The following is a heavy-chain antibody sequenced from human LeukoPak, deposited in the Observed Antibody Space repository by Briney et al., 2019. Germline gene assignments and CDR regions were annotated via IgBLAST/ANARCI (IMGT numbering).Heavy chain of an antibody. D-gene: IGHD6-13*01. Sequence: SETLSLTCAVSGGSISSSNWWSWVRQPPGKGLEWIGEIYHSGSTNYNPSLKSRVTISVDTSKNQFSLKLSSVTAADTAVYYCARGYSSSWTYYFDYWGQGTLVTVSS. CDR2: IYHSGST. J-gene: IGHJ4*02. CDR1: GGSISSSNW. V-gene: IGHV4-4*02. CDR3: ARGYSSSWTYYFDY.